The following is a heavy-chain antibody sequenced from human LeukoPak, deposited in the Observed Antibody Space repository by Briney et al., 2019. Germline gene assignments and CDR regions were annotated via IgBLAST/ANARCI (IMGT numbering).Heavy chain of an antibody. CDR1: GGSISSGSYY. V-gene: IGHV4-61*02. CDR3: ARQRCSGGSCFFSDYFDY. Sequence: SETLSLTCTVSGGSISSGSYYWSWIRQPAGKGLEWIGRIYTSGSTNYNPSLKSRVTISVDTSKNQFSLKLSSVTAADTAVYYCARQRCSGGSCFFSDYFDYWGQGALVTVSS. CDR2: IYTSGST. D-gene: IGHD2-15*01. J-gene: IGHJ4*02.